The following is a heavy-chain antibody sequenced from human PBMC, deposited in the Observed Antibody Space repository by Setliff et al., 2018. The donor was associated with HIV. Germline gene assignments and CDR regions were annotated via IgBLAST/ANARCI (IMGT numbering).Heavy chain of an antibody. CDR2: INHSGSN. CDR1: GESLSPYY. CDR3: ARGLGMVESTTPFDF. Sequence: PSETLSLTCAVCGESLSPYYWSWIRQPPGKGLEWIGEINHSGSNNYNPSLKSRVTLSVDTSKNQFSLKLTSVTAADAAVYYCARGLGMVESTTPFDFWGQGTLVTVSS. J-gene: IGHJ4*02. V-gene: IGHV4-34*01. D-gene: IGHD1-26*01.